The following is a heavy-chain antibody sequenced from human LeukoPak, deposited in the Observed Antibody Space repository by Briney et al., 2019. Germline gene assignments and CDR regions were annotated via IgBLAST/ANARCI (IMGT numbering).Heavy chain of an antibody. D-gene: IGHD1-26*01. V-gene: IGHV3-23*01. CDR3: AIGWELHRFGY. J-gene: IGHJ4*02. CDR2: ISNSGDTT. Sequence: QPGGSLRLSCAASGFTFRSYAMNWVRQAPGKGLEWVSGISNSGDTTYYADSVKGRFSISRDNSKNTLYLQMDNLRAEDTAVYYCAIGWELHRFGYWGQGTLVTVSS. CDR1: GFTFRSYA.